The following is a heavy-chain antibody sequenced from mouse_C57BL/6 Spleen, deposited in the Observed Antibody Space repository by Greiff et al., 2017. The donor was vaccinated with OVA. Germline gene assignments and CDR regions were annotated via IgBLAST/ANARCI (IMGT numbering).Heavy chain of an antibody. CDR3: ARALYYGSSYWYFDV. CDR2: ISYDGSN. Sequence: EVQLVESGPGLVKPSQSLSLTCSVTGYSITSGYYWNWIRQFPGNKLEWMGYISYDGSNNYNPSLKNRISITRDTSKNQFFLKLNSVTTEDTATYYCARALYYGSSYWYFDVWGTGTTVTVSS. CDR1: GYSITSGYY. J-gene: IGHJ1*03. D-gene: IGHD1-1*01. V-gene: IGHV3-6*01.